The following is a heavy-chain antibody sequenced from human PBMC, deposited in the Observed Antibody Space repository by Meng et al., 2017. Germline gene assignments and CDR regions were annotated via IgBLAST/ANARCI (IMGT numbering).Heavy chain of an antibody. CDR1: GYNFPDYY. CDR3: ARDEDISAAGKLFGDY. CDR2: INPKSGDT. V-gene: IGHV1-2*06. Sequence: GRLVESGGEVKKPGASVKVSCKPSGYNFPDYYIHWVRRAPGQGLEWMGRINPKSGDTHYAQKFQARVTMTGDTSISTAYMELSGLRSDDTAMYYCARDEDISAAGKLFGDYWGQGTLVTVSS. D-gene: IGHD6-25*01. J-gene: IGHJ4*02.